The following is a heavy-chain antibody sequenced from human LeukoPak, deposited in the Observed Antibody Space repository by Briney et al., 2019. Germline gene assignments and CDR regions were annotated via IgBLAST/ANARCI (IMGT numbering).Heavy chain of an antibody. Sequence: GRSLRLSCAASGFSFSNYGMHWVRQAPGKGLEWVAVIWSDGSNNRYADYVKGRFTISRDNFKNTLYLQINNLRADDTAVYYCARDADVSGYYSYFDYWGQGTLVSVSS. J-gene: IGHJ4*02. CDR2: IWSDGSNN. CDR1: GFSFSNYG. V-gene: IGHV3-33*01. CDR3: ARDADVSGYYSYFDY. D-gene: IGHD3-22*01.